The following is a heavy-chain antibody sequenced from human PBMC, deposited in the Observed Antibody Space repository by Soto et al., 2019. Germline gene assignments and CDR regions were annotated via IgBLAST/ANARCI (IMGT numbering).Heavy chain of an antibody. V-gene: IGHV3-30-3*01. CDR1: GFTFSSYA. D-gene: IGHD3-10*01. Sequence: QVQLVESGGGVVQPGRSLRLSCAASGFTFSSYAMQWVRQAPGKGLEWVAVISYDGSNKYYADSVKGRFTISRDNSKNTLYLQMNSLRAEDTAVYYCARDSITMVRGARRIPFDYWGQGTLVTVSS. J-gene: IGHJ4*02. CDR2: ISYDGSNK. CDR3: ARDSITMVRGARRIPFDY.